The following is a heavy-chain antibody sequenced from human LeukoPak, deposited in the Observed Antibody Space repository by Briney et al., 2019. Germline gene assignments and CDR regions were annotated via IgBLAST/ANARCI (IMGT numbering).Heavy chain of an antibody. Sequence: PGGSLRLSCAASGFTVSSNYMSWVRQAPGKGLEWVSAISGSGGSTYYADSVKGRFTISRDNSKNTLYLQMNSLRAEDTAVYYCAKGARSFTVTTNLFDYWGQGTLVTVSS. J-gene: IGHJ4*02. D-gene: IGHD4-17*01. V-gene: IGHV3-23*01. CDR3: AKGARSFTVTTNLFDY. CDR2: ISGSGGST. CDR1: GFTVSSNY.